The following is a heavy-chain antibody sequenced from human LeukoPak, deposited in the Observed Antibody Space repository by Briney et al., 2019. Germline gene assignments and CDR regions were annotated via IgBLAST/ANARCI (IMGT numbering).Heavy chain of an antibody. Sequence: SETLSLTCTVSGGSISSSSHYWAWIRQPPGKGLEWIANIYYSGNTYYNPSLKSRVTISVDMSKNQFSLRVGSLTAADTAVYYCARLSGVVVPRRYYFDYWGQGTLVTVSS. CDR1: GGSISSSSHY. CDR2: IYYSGNT. D-gene: IGHD2-21*01. CDR3: ARLSGVVVPRRYYFDY. V-gene: IGHV4-39*07. J-gene: IGHJ4*02.